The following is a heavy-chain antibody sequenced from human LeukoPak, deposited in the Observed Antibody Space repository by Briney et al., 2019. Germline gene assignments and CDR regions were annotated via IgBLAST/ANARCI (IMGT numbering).Heavy chain of an antibody. J-gene: IGHJ4*02. D-gene: IGHD2-15*01. CDR2: ISSSSSTI. Sequence: GGSLRLSCAASGFTFSSYSMNWVRQAPGKGLEWVSYISSSSSTIYYADSVKGRFTISRDNSKNTLYLQMNSLRVEDTAVYYCAKDRLRYCSGGSCYSPVDYWGQGTLVSVSS. CDR1: GFTFSSYS. V-gene: IGHV3-48*01. CDR3: AKDRLRYCSGGSCYSPVDY.